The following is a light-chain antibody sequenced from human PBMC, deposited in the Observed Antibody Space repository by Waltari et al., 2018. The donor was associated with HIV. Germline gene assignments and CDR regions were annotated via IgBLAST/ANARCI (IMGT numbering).Light chain of an antibody. CDR2: RNS. J-gene: IGLJ3*02. CDR1: SSNIGAGYD. Sequence: QSVLTQPPSVSGAPGQRVTISCTGSSSNIGAGYDVHWFQQLPGTAPKLLISRNSNRPSGVPYRFSGSKSGASASLAITGLQAEDEADYYCQSYDSSLSGSWVFGGGTKLTVL. V-gene: IGLV1-40*01. CDR3: QSYDSSLSGSWV.